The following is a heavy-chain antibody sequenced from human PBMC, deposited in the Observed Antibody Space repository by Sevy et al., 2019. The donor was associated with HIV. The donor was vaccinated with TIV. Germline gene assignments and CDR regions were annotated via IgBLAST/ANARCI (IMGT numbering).Heavy chain of an antibody. CDR2: IKSKTDGGTT. D-gene: IGHD5-12*01. CDR3: TTEGGLVGGYERHYYYYYYMDV. Sequence: GESLKISCAASGFTFSNAWMSWVRQAPGKGLEWVGRIKSKTDGGTTDYAAPVKGRFTISRDDSKTTLYLQMNSLKTEDTAVYYCTTEGGLVGGYERHYYYYYYMDVWGKGTTVTVSS. J-gene: IGHJ6*03. CDR1: GFTFSNAW. V-gene: IGHV3-15*01.